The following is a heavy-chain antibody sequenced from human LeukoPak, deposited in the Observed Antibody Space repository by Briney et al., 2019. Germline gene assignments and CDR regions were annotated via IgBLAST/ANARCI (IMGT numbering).Heavy chain of an antibody. V-gene: IGHV3-23*01. J-gene: IGHJ5*02. Sequence: GRSLRLSCAASGFTFSSYAMSWVRQAPGKGLEWVSAISGSGGSTYYADSVKGRFTISRDNSKNTPYLQMNSLRAEDTAVYYCAKDLGTVTSSDPWGQGTLVTVSS. CDR3: AKDLGTVTSSDP. CDR2: ISGSGGST. D-gene: IGHD4-17*01. CDR1: GFTFSSYA.